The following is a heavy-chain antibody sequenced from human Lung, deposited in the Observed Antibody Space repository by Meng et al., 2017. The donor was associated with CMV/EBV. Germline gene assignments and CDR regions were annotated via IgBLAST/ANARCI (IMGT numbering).Heavy chain of an antibody. Sequence: SETLSLXXTVSGGSISYYYWTWIRQPPGKGLEWIGYIYSDERTKYNPSLKGRVTISVDTSRNQFSLNLRSVTAADTAVYYCARGSPNNGWYQIDDWGQGTLVXVSS. CDR3: ARGSPNNGWYQIDD. J-gene: IGHJ4*02. D-gene: IGHD6-19*01. CDR2: IYSDERT. CDR1: GGSISYYY. V-gene: IGHV4-59*01.